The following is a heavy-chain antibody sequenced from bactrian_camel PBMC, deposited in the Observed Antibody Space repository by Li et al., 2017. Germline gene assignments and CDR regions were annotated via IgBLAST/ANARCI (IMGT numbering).Heavy chain of an antibody. V-gene: IGHV3S53*01. CDR2: YTRFGTQ. J-gene: IGHJ4*01. D-gene: IGHD2*01. CDR3: KINITGGYCYPEVA. CDR1: GLEVKDNC. Sequence: HVQLVESGGASVQAGGSLRLSCTASGLEVKDNCVGWLRQPPGKEREGVAIYTRFGTQEYGDSVRGRFTASLDGIKKIESLQMSSLNPEDTAMYYCKINITGGYCYPEVAWGKGTQVTVS.